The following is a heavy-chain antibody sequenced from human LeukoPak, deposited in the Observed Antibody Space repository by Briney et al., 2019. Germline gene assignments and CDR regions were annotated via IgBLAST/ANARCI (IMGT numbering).Heavy chain of an antibody. CDR3: AREGSGSYLSRVLFDN. J-gene: IGHJ4*02. CDR1: GFTVSSDY. CDR2: IYSGGST. V-gene: IGHV3-66*02. D-gene: IGHD3-10*01. Sequence: GGSLRLSCAASGFTVSSDYMSWVRHAPGEGLEWVSVIYSGGSTYYAASVKGRFTISRDNSKNTLYLQMNSPRAEDTAVYYCAREGSGSYLSRVLFDNWGQGTLVTVSS.